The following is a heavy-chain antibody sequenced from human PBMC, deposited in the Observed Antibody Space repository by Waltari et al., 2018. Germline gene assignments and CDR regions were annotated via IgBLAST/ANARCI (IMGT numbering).Heavy chain of an antibody. Sequence: QPGGSLRLSCEASGFPFTNYAMNWVRQAPGKGTEWVSAISGSGESTYYADSVKSRFSISRDNPKNTLYLQMSSLRSEDTAVYYCARDQEDGDYDDYWGQGTLVTVSS. CDR3: ARDQEDGDYDDY. V-gene: IGHV3-23*01. D-gene: IGHD4-17*01. J-gene: IGHJ4*02. CDR1: GFPFTNYA. CDR2: ISGSGEST.